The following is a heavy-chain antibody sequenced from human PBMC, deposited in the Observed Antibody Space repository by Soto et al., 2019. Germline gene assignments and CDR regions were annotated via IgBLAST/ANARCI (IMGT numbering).Heavy chain of an antibody. CDR3: AKIVTRHSLVPVFDQ. CDR2: ISWDSGSI. J-gene: IGHJ4*02. V-gene: IGHV3-9*01. Sequence: EEQLVESGGGLVQPGRSLRLSCVASGFSFDEYAIHWVRQAPGKALEWVSGISWDSGSINYAGSVRGRFTVSRDNAKNSLYLHMTSLRSEDTAFYYCAKIVTRHSLVPVFDQWGQGALVSVSS. CDR1: GFSFDEYA. D-gene: IGHD2-21*01.